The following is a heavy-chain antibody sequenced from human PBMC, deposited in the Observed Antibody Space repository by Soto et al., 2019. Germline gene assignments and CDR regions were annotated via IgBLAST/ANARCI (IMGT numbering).Heavy chain of an antibody. CDR3: ARGYSGYDYLPLPPFDWFDP. CDR2: IYYSGST. CDR1: GGSISSGDYY. D-gene: IGHD5-12*01. Sequence: SETLSLTCTVSGGSISSGDYYWSWIRQPPGKGLEWIGYIYYSGSTYYNPSLKSRVTISVATSKNQFSLKLSSVTAADTAVYYCARGYSGYDYLPLPPFDWFDPWGQGTLVTVSS. V-gene: IGHV4-30-4*01. J-gene: IGHJ5*02.